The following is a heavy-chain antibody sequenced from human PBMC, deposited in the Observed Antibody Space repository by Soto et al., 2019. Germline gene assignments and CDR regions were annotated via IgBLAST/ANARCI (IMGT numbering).Heavy chain of an antibody. Sequence: EVQLLESGGVLVQPGGSLRLSCAASGFTFNNYAMTWVRQAPGKGLEWVSAISGGGDTTSYADSVKGRFTVSRDGSKNTLYLQMSSLRAGDTALYYCAKGRGGSGSLTPRVDFWGQGTLVTVSS. D-gene: IGHD3-10*01. CDR1: GFTFNNYA. V-gene: IGHV3-23*01. CDR3: AKGRGGSGSLTPRVDF. J-gene: IGHJ4*02. CDR2: ISGGGDTT.